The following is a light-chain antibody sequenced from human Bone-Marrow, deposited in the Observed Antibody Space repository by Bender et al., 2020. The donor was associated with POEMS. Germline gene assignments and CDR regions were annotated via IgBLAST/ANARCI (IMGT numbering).Light chain of an antibody. J-gene: IGLJ1*01. CDR2: EVS. CDR3: CSFAGSSGFV. V-gene: IGLV2-23*02. Sequence: QSALTQPASVSGSPGQSITISCTGTSSDVGTYNLVSWYQQHPGKAPKLLIYEVSRRPSGVSNRFSASKSGNTASLTISGLQAEDEADYHCCSFAGSSGFVFGTGTKVTVL. CDR1: SSDVGTYNL.